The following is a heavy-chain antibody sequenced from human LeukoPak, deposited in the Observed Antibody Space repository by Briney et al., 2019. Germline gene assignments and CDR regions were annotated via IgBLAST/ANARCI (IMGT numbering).Heavy chain of an antibody. J-gene: IGHJ3*02. V-gene: IGHV4-59*01. Sequence: SETLSLTCTVSGGSISSYYWNWIRQPPGKGLEWIGYIYYSGITNYNPSLKSRVTISVDTSKSQFSLKLSSVTAADTAVYYCARAGRWEGRPHAFGIWGQGTMVTVSS. D-gene: IGHD1-26*01. CDR1: GGSISSYY. CDR2: IYYSGIT. CDR3: ARAGRWEGRPHAFGI.